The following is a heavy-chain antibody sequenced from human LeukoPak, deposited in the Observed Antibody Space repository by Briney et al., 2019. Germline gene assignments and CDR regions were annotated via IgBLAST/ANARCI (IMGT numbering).Heavy chain of an antibody. CDR3: ARAAVAASTRTWFDP. CDR1: GGSFSGYY. V-gene: IGHV4-34*01. D-gene: IGHD6-19*01. CDR2: INHSGST. Sequence: PSETLSLTCAVYGGSFSGYYWTWIRQPPGKGLEWIGEINHSGSTNYNPSLKSRVTISVDTSKNQFSLKLSSVTAADAAVYYCARAAVAASTRTWFDPWGQGTLVTVSS. J-gene: IGHJ5*02.